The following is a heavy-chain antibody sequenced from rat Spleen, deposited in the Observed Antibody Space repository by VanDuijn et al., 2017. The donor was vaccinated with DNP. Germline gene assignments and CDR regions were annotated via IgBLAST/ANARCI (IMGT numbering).Heavy chain of an antibody. CDR3: ATDWSYYYSIFDY. V-gene: IGHV3-1*01. CDR2: ISYSGTS. Sequence: EVQLQESGPGLVKPSHSLSLTCSVTGFSITTNYWGWIRKFPGNKMEWIGHISYSGTSGYNPSLKSRISITRDTSKNQFFLQVNSVTTEDTATYYCATDWSYYYSIFDYWGQGVMVTVSS. CDR1: GFSITTNY. D-gene: IGHD1-2*01. J-gene: IGHJ2*01.